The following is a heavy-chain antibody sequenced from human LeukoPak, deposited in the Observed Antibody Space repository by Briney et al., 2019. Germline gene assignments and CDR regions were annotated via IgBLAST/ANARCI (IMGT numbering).Heavy chain of an antibody. V-gene: IGHV1-46*01. D-gene: IGHD2-8*01. CDR2: INPSGSST. CDR3: AGGTTNTKGAFDM. CDR1: GYTFTNYY. Sequence: ASVKVSCKASGYTFTNYYIHWVRQAPGQGLEWMGIINPSGSSTSYAQKFQGRVTMTRDTSASTVYMELSSLRSEDTAVYYCAGGTTNTKGAFDMWGQGTMVTVSS. J-gene: IGHJ3*02.